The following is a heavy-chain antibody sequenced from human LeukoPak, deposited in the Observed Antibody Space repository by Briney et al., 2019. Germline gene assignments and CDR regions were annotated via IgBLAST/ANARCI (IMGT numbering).Heavy chain of an antibody. CDR3: ARARAVAGLNWFDP. J-gene: IGHJ5*02. D-gene: IGHD6-19*01. CDR1: GVTFSSYA. Sequence: PGGSLRLSCAASGVTFSSYAMHGVRQAPGRGLEGVAGISYDGSNKYYADSVKGRFTISRDNSKNTLYLQMNSLRAEDTAVYYCARARAVAGLNWFDPWGQGTLVTVSS. V-gene: IGHV3-30-3*01. CDR2: ISYDGSNK.